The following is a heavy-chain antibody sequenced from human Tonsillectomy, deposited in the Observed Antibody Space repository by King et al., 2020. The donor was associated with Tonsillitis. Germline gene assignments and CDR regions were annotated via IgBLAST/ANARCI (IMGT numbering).Heavy chain of an antibody. CDR1: GGTFSSYA. V-gene: IGHV1-69*12. J-gene: IGHJ6*03. D-gene: IGHD2-2*01. CDR2: IIPIFGTA. Sequence: QLVQSGAEVKKPGSSVKVSCKASGGTFSSYAISWVRQAPGQGLEWMGGIIPIFGTANYAQKFQGRVTITADESTSTAYMELSSLRSEDTAVYYCARXPILGSTSLGYXYYYMDVWGKGTTVTVSS. CDR3: ARXPILGSTSLGYXYYYMDV.